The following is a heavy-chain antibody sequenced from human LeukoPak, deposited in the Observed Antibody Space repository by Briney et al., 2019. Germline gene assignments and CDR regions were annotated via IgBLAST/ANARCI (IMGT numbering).Heavy chain of an antibody. V-gene: IGHV4-59*01. Sequence: KPSETLSLTCTLSGRSISSYYWSWLRQPPGKGLEWIGCIYYSGSTNYNPSLKSRVTISVDTSKNQFSLKLSSVTAADTAVYYCARGGDTTSSRFDPWGQGTLVTVSS. D-gene: IGHD2-21*02. CDR2: IYYSGST. CDR3: ARGGDTTSSRFDP. J-gene: IGHJ5*02. CDR1: GRSISSYY.